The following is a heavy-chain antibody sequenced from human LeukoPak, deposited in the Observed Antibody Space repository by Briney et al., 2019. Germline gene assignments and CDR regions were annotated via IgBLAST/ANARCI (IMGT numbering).Heavy chain of an antibody. CDR3: ARPHGDYYNWFDP. J-gene: IGHJ5*02. CDR2: INPNSGDT. Sequence: ASVMVSCKASGYTFTDYYIHWVRQAPGQGLEWMGWINPNSGDTNYAQKFQDRATLTRDTSITTAYMELTNLRSDDTAVYYCARPHGDYYNWFDPWGQGTLVTVSS. D-gene: IGHD4-17*01. CDR1: GYTFTDYY. V-gene: IGHV1-2*02.